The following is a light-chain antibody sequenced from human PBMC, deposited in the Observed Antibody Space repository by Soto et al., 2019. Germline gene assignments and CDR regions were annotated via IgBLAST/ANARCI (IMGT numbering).Light chain of an antibody. V-gene: IGKV3-15*01. Sequence: EIVMTQSPATLSVSPGERATLSCRASQSVSRNLAWHQQKPGQAPRLLIYGASTRATGIPARFSGSGSGTEFTLTISSLQSEDFAVYYCQQYNNWPPWTIGQGTKVEIK. CDR3: QQYNNWPPWT. CDR1: QSVSRN. J-gene: IGKJ1*01. CDR2: GAS.